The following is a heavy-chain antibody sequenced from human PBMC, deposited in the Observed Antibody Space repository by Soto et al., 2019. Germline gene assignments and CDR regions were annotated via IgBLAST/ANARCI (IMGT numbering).Heavy chain of an antibody. D-gene: IGHD1-26*01. CDR2: IYTGGST. Sequence: GGSLRLSCAASGFTVNDNYMSWVRQAPGKGLEWVSVIYTGGSTFYADSVKGRFTISRHNSKNTLYLQMNSLRTEDSAVYYCARGYIGGNYVVDYWGQGALVTVSS. J-gene: IGHJ4*02. V-gene: IGHV3-53*04. CDR1: GFTVNDNY. CDR3: ARGYIGGNYVVDY.